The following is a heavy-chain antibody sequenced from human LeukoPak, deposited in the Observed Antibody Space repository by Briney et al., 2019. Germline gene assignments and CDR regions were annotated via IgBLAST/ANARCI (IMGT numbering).Heavy chain of an antibody. J-gene: IGHJ4*02. D-gene: IGHD2-2*01. CDR2: IYYSGST. CDR1: GGSISSYY. CDR3: AREMGYCSSTSCLNYYFDY. Sequence: SETLSLTCTVSGGSISSYYWNWIRQPPGKGLEWIGYIYYSGSTNYNPSLKSRVTISVDTSKNQFSLKLSSVTAADTAVYYCAREMGYCSSTSCLNYYFDYWGQGTLVTVSS. V-gene: IGHV4-59*01.